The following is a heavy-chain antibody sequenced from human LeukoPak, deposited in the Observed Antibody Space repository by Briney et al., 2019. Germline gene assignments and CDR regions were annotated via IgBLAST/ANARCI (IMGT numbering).Heavy chain of an antibody. CDR3: AKSSGYPYYFDY. CDR1: GFTFSSYG. V-gene: IGHV3-30*18. Sequence: GGSLRLSCAASGFTFSSYGMHWVRQAPGKGLEWVALISYDGSNKYYADSVKGRFTISRDNSKNTLYLQMNSLRAEDTAVYYCAKSSGYPYYFDYWGQGTLVTVSS. CDR2: ISYDGSNK. J-gene: IGHJ4*02. D-gene: IGHD5-18*01.